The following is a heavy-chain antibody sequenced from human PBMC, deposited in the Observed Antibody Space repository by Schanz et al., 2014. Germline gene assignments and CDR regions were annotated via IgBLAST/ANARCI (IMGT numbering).Heavy chain of an antibody. CDR3: ARHGPLAGIPLDY. CDR1: GGSINSNSYY. D-gene: IGHD6-19*01. CDR2: VFYTGTT. J-gene: IGHJ4*02. Sequence: QVQLEESGAGLVKPSETLSLICSVSGGSINSNSYYWGWIRQPPGKGLEWIGNVFYTGTTYTNPPIRRRLTLSVDTPNNQFPLKRTPVTAADTAVYFCARHGPLAGIPLDYWGRGTLVTVSS. V-gene: IGHV4-39*01.